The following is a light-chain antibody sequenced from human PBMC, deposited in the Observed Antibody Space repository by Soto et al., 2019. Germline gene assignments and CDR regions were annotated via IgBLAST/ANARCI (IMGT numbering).Light chain of an antibody. CDR3: QQCNRAPS. V-gene: IGKV1-5*01. CDR1: QSISSW. CDR2: DAS. J-gene: IGKJ1*01. Sequence: DIQMTHSPSTLSASVGDRVTITCRASQSISSWLAWYQQKPGKAPKLLIYDASSSESGVPSRFSGRGSGTEFALPIGSLQRDDFACEFFQQCNRAPSFGEGNKVEIK.